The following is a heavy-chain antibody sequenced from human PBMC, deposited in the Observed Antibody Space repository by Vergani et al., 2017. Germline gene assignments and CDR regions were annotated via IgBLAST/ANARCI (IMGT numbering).Heavy chain of an antibody. CDR3: ARLSRIRDFWSGYTWFDP. CDR2: INHSGST. J-gene: IGHJ5*02. D-gene: IGHD3-3*01. CDR1: GGSFSGYY. V-gene: IGHV4-34*10. Sequence: QLQESGPGLVKPSETLSLTCAVYGGSFSGYYWSWIRQPPGKGLEWIGEINHSGSTNYNPSLKSRVTISVDTSKNQFSLKLSSVTAADTAVYYCARLSRIRDFWSGYTWFDPWGQGTLVTVSS.